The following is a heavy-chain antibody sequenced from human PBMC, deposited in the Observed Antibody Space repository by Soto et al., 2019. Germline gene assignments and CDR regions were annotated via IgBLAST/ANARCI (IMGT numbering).Heavy chain of an antibody. CDR1: GFTFSSS. D-gene: IGHD1-26*01. CDR3: ASPQVGATGYGY. Sequence: PGGSLRLSCAASGFTFSSSMHWVRQAPGKGLEWMAVIWDDGSNKYYADSVKGRFTISRDNSKNTLYLQMNSLRAEDTAVYYCASPQVGATGYGYWGQGTLVTVS. V-gene: IGHV3-33*01. CDR2: IWDDGSNK. J-gene: IGHJ4*02.